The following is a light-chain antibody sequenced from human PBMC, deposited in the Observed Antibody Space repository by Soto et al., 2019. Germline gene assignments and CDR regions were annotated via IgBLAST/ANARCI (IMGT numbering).Light chain of an antibody. Sequence: EIVMTQSPATLSVSPGERATLSCRASQSVGSNLAWYQQKPAQAPRLLIYGASTRATGIPDRFSGSGSGTEFTLTISSLQSEDFAIYFCQQYNNWPPDRTFGQGTKVEIK. CDR1: QSVGSN. J-gene: IGKJ1*01. CDR2: GAS. V-gene: IGKV3-15*01. CDR3: QQYNNWPPDRT.